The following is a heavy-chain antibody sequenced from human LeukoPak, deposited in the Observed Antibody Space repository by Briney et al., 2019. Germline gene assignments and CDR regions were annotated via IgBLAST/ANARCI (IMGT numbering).Heavy chain of an antibody. CDR2: IYSGGST. J-gene: IGHJ4*02. CDR3: AKGALRYSSCYDY. CDR1: GFTVSSNY. Sequence: GSLRLSCAASGFTVSSNYMSWVRQAPGKGLEWVSVIYSGGSTYYADSVKGRFTISRDNSKNTLYLQMNSLRAEDTAVYYCAKGALRYSSCYDYWGQGTPVTVSS. V-gene: IGHV3-53*01. D-gene: IGHD6-25*01.